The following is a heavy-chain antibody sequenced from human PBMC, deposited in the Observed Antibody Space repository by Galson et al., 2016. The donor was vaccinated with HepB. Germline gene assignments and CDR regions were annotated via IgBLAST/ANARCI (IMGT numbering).Heavy chain of an antibody. J-gene: IGHJ4*02. V-gene: IGHV3-30-3*01. CDR3: ARGLTTSWGVDY. CDR1: GFTFSDFA. CDR2: ISYDRSNT. D-gene: IGHD2-2*01. Sequence: SLRLSCAASGFTFSDFAIHWVRQAPGKGLKWVALISYDRSNTYYADSVKGRFTISRDNSNNTLWLQMNSLRVEDTAIYYCARGLTTSWGVDYWGPGTLLTVSS.